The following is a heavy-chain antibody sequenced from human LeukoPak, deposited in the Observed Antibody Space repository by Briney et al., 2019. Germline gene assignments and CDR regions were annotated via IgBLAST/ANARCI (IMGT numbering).Heavy chain of an antibody. CDR2: IGTASDT. CDR3: ARGPPRGKYYYMDV. J-gene: IGHJ6*03. CDR1: GFTFSSFD. Sequence: SLRLSCAASGFTFSSFDMHWVRQPTGQGLEWVSTIGTASDTYYPGSVEGRFALSRDNAKNSLYLQMNSLTAGDTAVYYCARGPPRGKYYYMDVWGKGTTVTVSS. D-gene: IGHD1-1*01. V-gene: IGHV3-13*01.